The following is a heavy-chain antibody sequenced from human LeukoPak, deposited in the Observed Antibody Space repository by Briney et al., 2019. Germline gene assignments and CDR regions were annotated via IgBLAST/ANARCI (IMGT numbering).Heavy chain of an antibody. Sequence: NPSETLSLTCTVSGGSISNKYWSWIRQPPGKGLEWIGEINHSGSTNYNPSLKSRVTISVDTSKNQFSLKLSSVTAADTAVYYCARGTTIFGVVISYYFDYWGQGTLVTVSS. V-gene: IGHV4-34*01. J-gene: IGHJ4*02. CDR2: INHSGST. D-gene: IGHD3-3*01. CDR1: GGSISNKY. CDR3: ARGTTIFGVVISYYFDY.